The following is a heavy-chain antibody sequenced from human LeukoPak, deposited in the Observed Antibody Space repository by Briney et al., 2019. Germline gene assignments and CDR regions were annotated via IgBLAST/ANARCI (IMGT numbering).Heavy chain of an antibody. CDR2: INHSGST. D-gene: IGHD6-13*01. V-gene: IGHV4-34*01. Sequence: SETLSLTCAVYGGSSSGYYWSWIRQPPGKGLEWIGEINHSGSTNYNPSLKSRVTISVDTSKNQFSLKLSSVTAADTAVYYCARDRIAAAGTKYYYYGMDVWGQGTTVTVSS. J-gene: IGHJ6*02. CDR3: ARDRIAAAGTKYYYYGMDV. CDR1: GGSSSGYY.